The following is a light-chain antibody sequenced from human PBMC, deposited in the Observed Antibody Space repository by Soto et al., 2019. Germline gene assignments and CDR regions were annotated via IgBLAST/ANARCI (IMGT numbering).Light chain of an antibody. Sequence: EIVLTQSPATLSLSPGERATLSCRTSQTIRGLLNWYQQRPGQAPRLLIYDASNRATGIPARFSGSGSGTDFTLTISSLEPEDFAVYYCQQRSNWLTFGGGTKVEIK. CDR2: DAS. CDR3: QQRSNWLT. J-gene: IGKJ4*01. V-gene: IGKV3-11*01. CDR1: QTIRGL.